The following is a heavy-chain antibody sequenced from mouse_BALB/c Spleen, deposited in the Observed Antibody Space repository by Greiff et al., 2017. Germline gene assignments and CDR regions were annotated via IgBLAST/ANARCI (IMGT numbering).Heavy chain of an antibody. J-gene: IGHJ4*01. D-gene: IGHD2-10*02. CDR2: ISSGSSTI. V-gene: IGHV5-17*02. CDR1: GFTFSSFG. CDR3: ARGGYGPFYAMDY. Sequence: EVKLMESGGGLVQPGGSRKLSCAASGFTFSSFGMHWVRQAPEKGLEWVAYISSGSSTIYYADTVKGRFTISRDNPKNTLFLQMTSLRSEDTAMYYCARGGYGPFYAMDYWGQGTSVTVSS.